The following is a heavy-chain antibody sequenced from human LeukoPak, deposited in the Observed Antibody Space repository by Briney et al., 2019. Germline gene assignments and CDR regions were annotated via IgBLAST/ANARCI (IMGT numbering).Heavy chain of an antibody. CDR3: VRHAHYYYFADF. Sequence: PSETLSLTCSVSGVPIVSSAFYWGWIRQPPGRGLEWLGSIDSNGNTYYNPSLESRASVQVDTSQNQVSLKLTSVTAADTAVYYCVRHAHYYYFADFWGEGT. CDR2: IDSNGNT. CDR1: GVPIVSSAFY. J-gene: IGHJ6*03. V-gene: IGHV4-39*01.